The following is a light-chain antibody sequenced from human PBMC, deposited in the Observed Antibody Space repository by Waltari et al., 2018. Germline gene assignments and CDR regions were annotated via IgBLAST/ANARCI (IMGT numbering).Light chain of an antibody. Sequence: DIQMTQAPSSLSASVGDRVTMTCRASQSILGPLNWFQQQPGRPPKLLIHTASSFQSGVPSRFSGSGSGTHFTLTITSLQPEDFATYFCQQTYSTPYTFGQGTKVDIK. CDR2: TAS. J-gene: IGKJ2*01. CDR3: QQTYSTPYT. CDR1: QSILGP. V-gene: IGKV1-39*01.